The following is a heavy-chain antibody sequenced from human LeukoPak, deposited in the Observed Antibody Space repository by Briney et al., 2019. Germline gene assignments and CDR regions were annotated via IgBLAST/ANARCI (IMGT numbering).Heavy chain of an antibody. Sequence: PGGPLRLSCAASGFTFSSYGMHWVRQAPGKGLEWVAFIRYDGSNKYYADSVKGRFTISRDNSKNTLYLQMNSLRAEDTAVYYCAKVKITMVRGAAFDYWGQGTLVTVSS. J-gene: IGHJ4*02. D-gene: IGHD3-10*01. CDR3: AKVKITMVRGAAFDY. V-gene: IGHV3-30*02. CDR1: GFTFSSYG. CDR2: IRYDGSNK.